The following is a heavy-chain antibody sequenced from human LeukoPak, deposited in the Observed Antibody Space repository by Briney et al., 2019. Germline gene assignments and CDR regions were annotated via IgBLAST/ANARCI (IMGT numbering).Heavy chain of an antibody. Sequence: ASVKVSCEASGGTFSSYAISWVRQAPGQGLEWMGGIIPIFGTANYAQKFQGRVTITTDESTSTAYMELSSLRSEDTAVYYCARRGIVGATLSWFDPWGQGTLVTVSS. V-gene: IGHV1-69*05. CDR3: ARRGIVGATLSWFDP. D-gene: IGHD1-26*01. CDR1: GGTFSSYA. J-gene: IGHJ5*02. CDR2: IIPIFGTA.